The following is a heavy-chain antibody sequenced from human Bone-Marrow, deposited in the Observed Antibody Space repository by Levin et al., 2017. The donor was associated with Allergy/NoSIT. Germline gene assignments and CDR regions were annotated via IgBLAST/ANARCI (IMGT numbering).Heavy chain of an antibody. CDR3: ARDPPGLVVVPAAALTVGMDV. V-gene: IGHV3-48*02. CDR1: GFTFSSYS. Sequence: GGSLRLSCAASGFTFSSYSMNWVRQAPGKGLEWVSYISSSSSTIYYADSVKGRFTISRDNAKNSLYLQMNSLRDEDTAVYYCARDPPGLVVVPAAALTVGMDVWGQGTTVTVSS. J-gene: IGHJ6*02. D-gene: IGHD2-2*01. CDR2: ISSSSSTI.